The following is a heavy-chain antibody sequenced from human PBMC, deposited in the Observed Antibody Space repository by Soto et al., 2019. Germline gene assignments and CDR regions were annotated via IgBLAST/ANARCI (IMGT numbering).Heavy chain of an antibody. Sequence: QVQLVQSGAEVKKPGSSVKVSCKASGDTLSKYGVSWVRQAPGQGLEWMGGITPIFGTPTYAQRFQGRVSITAEKSTSTSHLELTSLRSDDSALYYCAKSRVGGSWGVVDVWGQGTTVTVSS. CDR3: AKSRVGGSWGVVDV. CDR1: GDTLSKYG. V-gene: IGHV1-69*06. D-gene: IGHD2-15*01. CDR2: ITPIFGTP. J-gene: IGHJ6*02.